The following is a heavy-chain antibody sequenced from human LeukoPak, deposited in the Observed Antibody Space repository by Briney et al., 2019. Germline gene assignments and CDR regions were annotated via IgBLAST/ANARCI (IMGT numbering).Heavy chain of an antibody. D-gene: IGHD2-15*01. CDR1: GYTFTSYG. CDR2: IIPIFGTA. V-gene: IGHV1-69*06. CDR3: ARDLLDCSGGSCYGGWFDP. Sequence: SVKVSCKASGYTFTSYGISWVRQAPGQGLEWMGGIIPIFGTANYAQKFQGRVTITADKSTSTAYMELSSLRSEDTAVYYCARDLLDCSGGSCYGGWFDPWGQGTLVTVSS. J-gene: IGHJ5*02.